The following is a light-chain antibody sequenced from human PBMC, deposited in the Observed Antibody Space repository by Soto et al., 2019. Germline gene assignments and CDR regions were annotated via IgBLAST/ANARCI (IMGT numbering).Light chain of an antibody. V-gene: IGKV3-20*01. CDR3: QHYDNSPMYT. Sequence: EVVLTQSPGTLSLSPGERATLSCRASQTVSSSYLAWYQQKPGQAPRLLIYSESSRATGIPDRFRGSGSGTDFTLTITSLEPEDFALYYCQHYDNSPMYTFGQGTKLEIK. CDR2: SES. CDR1: QTVSSSY. J-gene: IGKJ2*01.